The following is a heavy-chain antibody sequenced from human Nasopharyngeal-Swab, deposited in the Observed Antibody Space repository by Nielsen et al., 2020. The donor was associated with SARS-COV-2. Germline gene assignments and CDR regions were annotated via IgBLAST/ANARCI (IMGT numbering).Heavy chain of an antibody. V-gene: IGHV3-7*03. CDR3: AGGNSADH. D-gene: IGHD4-23*01. CDR1: GFTFSSYW. CDR2: IKEDGSEK. Sequence: GGSLRLSCAASGFTFSSYWMSWVRQAPGNGLDWVANIKEDGSEKYYVDSVKGRFTISRDNAKNSLYLQMNSLRAEDTAVYYCAGGNSADHWGQGTLVTVSS. J-gene: IGHJ4*02.